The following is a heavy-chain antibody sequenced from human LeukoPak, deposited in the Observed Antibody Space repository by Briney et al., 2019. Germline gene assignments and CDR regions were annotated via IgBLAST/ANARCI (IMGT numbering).Heavy chain of an antibody. CDR1: VFPLSSYA. Sequence: PGGSLRLSCAASVFPLSSYAMSCVRQAPGRGLEWVSSISGSGGSTYYADSVKGRFTISRDNTNNTLYLQMNSLGAEDTAVYCCANSPYALQADTFDYWGQGTLVTVSS. V-gene: IGHV3-23*01. CDR3: ANSPYALQADTFDY. CDR2: ISGSGGST. J-gene: IGHJ4*02. D-gene: IGHD4-11*01.